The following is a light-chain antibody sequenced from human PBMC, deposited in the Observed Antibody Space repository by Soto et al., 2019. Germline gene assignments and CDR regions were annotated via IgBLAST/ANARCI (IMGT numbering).Light chain of an antibody. V-gene: IGKV1-5*01. J-gene: IGKJ5*01. Sequence: DIQMTQSPSRMYASVGDTITITCRASQTISRWLAWYQQKPGRAPKLLIYDASTLESGVPSRFSGSGSETEFTLTISRLQPDDFATYFCHSRAFGQGTRLEIK. CDR2: DAS. CDR3: HSRA. CDR1: QTISRW.